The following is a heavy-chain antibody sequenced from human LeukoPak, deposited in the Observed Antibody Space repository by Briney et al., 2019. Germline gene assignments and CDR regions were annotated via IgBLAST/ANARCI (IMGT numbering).Heavy chain of an antibody. Sequence: ASVKVSCKTSGYTFANYYIHWVRQAPGQGLEWMGWINPDSGATIYPQKFQGRVTMTRDTSISTAYMELSRLTSDDSAVYYCARATIVGAIPGYWGQGTLVTVSS. CDR3: ARATIVGAIPGY. CDR1: GYTFANYY. D-gene: IGHD1-26*01. V-gene: IGHV1-2*02. J-gene: IGHJ4*02. CDR2: INPDSGAT.